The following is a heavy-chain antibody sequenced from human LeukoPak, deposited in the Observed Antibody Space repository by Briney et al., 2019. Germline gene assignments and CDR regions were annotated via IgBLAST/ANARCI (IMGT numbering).Heavy chain of an antibody. CDR3: ARDLGDSSGWYDY. J-gene: IGHJ4*02. CDR2: INPNSGGT. Sequence: ASVKVSCKASGYTFTGYYMHWVRQAPGQGLEWMGWINPNSGGTNYAQKFQGRVTMTWDTSISTAYMELSRLRSDDTAVYYCARDLGDSSGWYDYWGQGTLVTVSS. CDR1: GYTFTGYY. D-gene: IGHD6-19*01. V-gene: IGHV1-2*02.